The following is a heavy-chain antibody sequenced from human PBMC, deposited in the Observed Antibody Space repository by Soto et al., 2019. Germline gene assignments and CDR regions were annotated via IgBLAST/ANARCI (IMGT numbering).Heavy chain of an antibody. Sequence: SETLSLTCAVYGGSFSGYYWSWIRQPPGKGPEWIGEINHSGSTNYNPSLKSRVTISVDTSKNQFSLKLSSVTAADTAVYYCARGGEDYGSGSYNNWFDPWGQGTLVTVSS. J-gene: IGHJ5*02. D-gene: IGHD3-10*01. CDR1: GGSFSGYY. CDR2: INHSGST. V-gene: IGHV4-34*01. CDR3: ARGGEDYGSGSYNNWFDP.